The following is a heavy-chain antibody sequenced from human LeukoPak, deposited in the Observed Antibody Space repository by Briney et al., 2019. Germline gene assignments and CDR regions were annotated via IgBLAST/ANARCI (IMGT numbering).Heavy chain of an antibody. V-gene: IGHV1-69*01. J-gene: IGHJ4*02. CDR1: GGTFSSYA. CDR3: ASPGKEYQLPYNYFDY. Sequence: SVKVSCKASGGTFSSYAISWVRQAPGQGLEWMGGIIPIFGTANYAQKFQGRVTITADESTSTAYMELSSLRSEDTAVYYCASPGKEYQLPYNYFDYWGQGTLVTVSS. D-gene: IGHD2-2*02. CDR2: IIPIFGTA.